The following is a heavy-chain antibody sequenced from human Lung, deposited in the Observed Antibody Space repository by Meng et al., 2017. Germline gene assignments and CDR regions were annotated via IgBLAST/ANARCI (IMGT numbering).Heavy chain of an antibody. CDR3: ARGGVTTDD. CDR1: GFTFSTHW. D-gene: IGHD4-17*01. Sequence: EVQLWGAGGGLVQPGGSLRLSCAASGFTFSTHWMHWVRQAPGKGLEWVSRITGDGSSTIYADSVQGRFTMSRDNAKNTLSLQMNSLRAEDTAVYYCARGGVTTDDWGQGTLVTVSS. CDR2: ITGDGSST. V-gene: IGHV3-74*01. J-gene: IGHJ4*02.